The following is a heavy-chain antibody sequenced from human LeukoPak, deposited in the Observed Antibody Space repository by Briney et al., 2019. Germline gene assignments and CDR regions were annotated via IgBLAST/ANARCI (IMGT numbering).Heavy chain of an antibody. J-gene: IGHJ6*02. Sequence: GGSLRLSCAASGFTFSSYEMNWVRQAPGKGLEWVSYISSSGSTIYYADSVKGRFTLSRDNAKNSLYLQMNSLRAEDTAVYYCARARPFYYYYGMDVWGQGTTVTVSS. CDR3: ARARPFYYYYGMDV. CDR1: GFTFSSYE. CDR2: ISSSGSTI. V-gene: IGHV3-48*03.